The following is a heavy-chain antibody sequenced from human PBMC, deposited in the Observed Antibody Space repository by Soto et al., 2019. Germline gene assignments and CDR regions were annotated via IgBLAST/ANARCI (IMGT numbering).Heavy chain of an antibody. Sequence: QVQLVQSGAEVKKPGSSVKVSCKASGGTFSSYAISWVRQAPGQGLEWMGGIIPIFGTANYAQKFQGRVTMNADEITSTAYMQRRRLRSEAQAVYYCARDHGYCSGGSCFTSYSYGMAVWGQGTTVTVSS. CDR1: GGTFSSYA. D-gene: IGHD2-15*01. V-gene: IGHV1-69*12. CDR2: IIPIFGTA. J-gene: IGHJ6*02. CDR3: ARDHGYCSGGSCFTSYSYGMAV.